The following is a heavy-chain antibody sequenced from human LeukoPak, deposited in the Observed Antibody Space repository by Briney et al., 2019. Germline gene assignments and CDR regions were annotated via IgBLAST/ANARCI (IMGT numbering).Heavy chain of an antibody. Sequence: SETLSLTCTVSGGSISSYYWSWIRQPPGKGLEWIGYIYYSGSTNYNPSLKSRVTISVDTSKNQFSLKLSSVTAADTAVYYCAREGAVAAHDAFDIWGQGTMVTVSS. J-gene: IGHJ3*02. CDR1: GGSISSYY. CDR3: AREGAVAAHDAFDI. D-gene: IGHD6-19*01. CDR2: IYYSGST. V-gene: IGHV4-59*01.